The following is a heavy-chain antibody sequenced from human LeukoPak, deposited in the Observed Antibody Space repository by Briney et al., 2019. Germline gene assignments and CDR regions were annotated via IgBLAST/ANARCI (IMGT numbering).Heavy chain of an antibody. J-gene: IGHJ4*02. CDR1: GFSFSSHW. CDR3: ARTIAVNGGDFDY. CDR2: INGDGTTS. Sequence: GGSLRLPCAASGFSFSSHWMHWVRHTPGKGLVWVARINGDGTTSSHADSVKGRFTISRDNAKNTLYLQMNSLRAEDTALYYCARTIAVNGGDFDYWGQGTLVTVSS. V-gene: IGHV3-74*01. D-gene: IGHD6-19*01.